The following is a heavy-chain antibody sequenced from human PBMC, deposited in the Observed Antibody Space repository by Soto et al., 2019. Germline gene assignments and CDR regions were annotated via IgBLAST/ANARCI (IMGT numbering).Heavy chain of an antibody. Sequence: ASVKVSCKASGYTFTRYAMHWVRQAPGQRLDWMGWINAGNGNTKYSQKFQGRVTITRDTSASTAYMELSSLRSEDTSVYYCATVRGYRQDFDAFDIWGQGTMVTVSS. CDR3: ATVRGYRQDFDAFDI. CDR2: INAGNGNT. CDR1: GYTFTRYA. J-gene: IGHJ3*02. V-gene: IGHV1-3*01. D-gene: IGHD3-16*02.